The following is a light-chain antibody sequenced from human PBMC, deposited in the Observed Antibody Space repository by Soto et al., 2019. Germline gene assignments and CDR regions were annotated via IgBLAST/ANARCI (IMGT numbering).Light chain of an antibody. V-gene: IGKV3-11*01. CDR1: QSVSSY. Sequence: EIVLTQSPATLSLSPGERATLSCRASQSVSSYLAWYQQKPGQAPRLLIYDASNRATGIPARFSGSGSGTDSTPPTRSLEPEDVVVYYCQQRSNWPLYTFGQGTKLEIK. J-gene: IGKJ2*01. CDR2: DAS. CDR3: QQRSNWPLYT.